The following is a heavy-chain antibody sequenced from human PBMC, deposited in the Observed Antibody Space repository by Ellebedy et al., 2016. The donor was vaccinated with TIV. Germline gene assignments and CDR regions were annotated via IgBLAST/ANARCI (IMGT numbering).Heavy chain of an antibody. CDR1: GGSISSSSYY. J-gene: IGHJ6*02. CDR3: ARDVGSWGDYYYYGMDV. Sequence: SETLSLXCTVSGGSISSSSYYWSWIRQHPGKGLEWIGYIYYSGSTYYNPSLKSRVTISVDTSKNQFSLKLSSVTAADTAVYYCARDVGSWGDYYYYGMDVWGQGTTVTVSS. D-gene: IGHD6-13*01. CDR2: IYYSGST. V-gene: IGHV4-31*03.